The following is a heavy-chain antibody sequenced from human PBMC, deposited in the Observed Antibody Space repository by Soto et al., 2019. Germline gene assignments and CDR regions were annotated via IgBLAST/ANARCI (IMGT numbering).Heavy chain of an antibody. CDR3: ARGDGYKHWYFDL. D-gene: IGHD5-12*01. Sequence: QVQLQESGPGLVKPSQTLSLTCTVSSGSISSGGYYWSWIRQHPGKGLEWIGYIYHSGSTYYNPSLKSRVTISVDTSKNQFSLKLSSVTAADTAVYYCARGDGYKHWYFDLWGRGTLVTVSS. CDR1: SGSISSGGYY. CDR2: IYHSGST. V-gene: IGHV4-31*03. J-gene: IGHJ2*01.